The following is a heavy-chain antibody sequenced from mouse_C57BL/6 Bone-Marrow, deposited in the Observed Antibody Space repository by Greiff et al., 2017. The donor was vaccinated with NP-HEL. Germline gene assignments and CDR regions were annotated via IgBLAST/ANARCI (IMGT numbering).Heavy chain of an antibody. CDR1: GYTFTNYK. V-gene: IGHV1-18*01. J-gene: IGHJ4*01. CDR2: INPNNGGT. Sequence: EVQLQESGPELVKPGASVKISCKASGYTFTNYKMDWVKQSPGKSLEWIGDINPNNGGTIYNQKFKGKATLTVDKSSSTAYMELRSLTSEDTAVYYCARHCFDYAMDYWGQGTTVTVSS. CDR3: ARHCFDYAMDY.